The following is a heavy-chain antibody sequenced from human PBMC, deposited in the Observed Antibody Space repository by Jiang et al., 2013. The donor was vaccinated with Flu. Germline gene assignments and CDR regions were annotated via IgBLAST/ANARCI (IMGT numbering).Heavy chain of an antibody. J-gene: IGHJ5*02. CDR2: IYPGDSDT. Sequence: GAEVKKPGESLKISCKGSGYSFTSYWIGWVRQMPGKGLEWMGIIYPGDSDTRYSPSFQGQVTISADKSISTAYLQWSSLKASDTAMYYCTRHDDYGDYGRGWFDPWGQGTLVTVSS. CDR1: GYSFTSYW. CDR3: TRHDDYGDYGRGWFDP. D-gene: IGHD4-17*01. V-gene: IGHV5-51*01.